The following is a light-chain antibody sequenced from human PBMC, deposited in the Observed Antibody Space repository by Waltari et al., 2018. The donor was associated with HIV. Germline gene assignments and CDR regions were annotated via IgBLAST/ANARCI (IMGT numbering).Light chain of an antibody. Sequence: QSVLTQPPSVSGAPGQSVTISCNGSSSDIGAGFDVHWYQQLPGTAPKVLIYDNNHRPSGIPDRFSASKSGSSASLAISGLQAEDEGDYYCQSCDTTLSSLVFGGGTRLTVV. CDR2: DNN. J-gene: IGLJ3*02. CDR1: SSDIGAGFD. V-gene: IGLV1-40*01. CDR3: QSCDTTLSSLV.